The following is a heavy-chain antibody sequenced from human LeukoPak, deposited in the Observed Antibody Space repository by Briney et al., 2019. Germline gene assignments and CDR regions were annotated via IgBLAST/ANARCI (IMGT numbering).Heavy chain of an antibody. J-gene: IGHJ5*02. Sequence: AESLRLSCAASGFTFSSYAMSWVRQPPGKGLEWVSAISGSGGSTYYADSVKGRSTISRDNSKNTLYLQMNSQRAEDTAVYYCAKVPAAYNWFDPWGRGTLVTVSS. V-gene: IGHV3-23*01. D-gene: IGHD2-2*01. CDR1: GFTFSSYA. CDR3: AKVPAAYNWFDP. CDR2: ISGSGGST.